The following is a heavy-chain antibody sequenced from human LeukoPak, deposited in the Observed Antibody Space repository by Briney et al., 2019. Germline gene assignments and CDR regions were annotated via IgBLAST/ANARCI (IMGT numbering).Heavy chain of an antibody. V-gene: IGHV5-51*01. D-gene: IGHD3-3*01. CDR1: GYSFTSYW. CDR3: TTRTPGKEWPWDFDY. Sequence: LGESLKISCMGSGYSFTSYWIGWVGQIPGKGLDWMGNIFPGDSVTTNSPSFQGQVTISADKSISTAYLQSSSLKPSDTAMYYCTTRTPGKEWPWDFDYWGQGTLVTVSS. J-gene: IGHJ4*02. CDR2: IFPGDSVT.